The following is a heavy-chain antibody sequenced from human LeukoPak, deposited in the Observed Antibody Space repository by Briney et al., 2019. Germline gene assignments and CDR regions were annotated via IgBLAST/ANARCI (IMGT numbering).Heavy chain of an antibody. J-gene: IGHJ4*02. CDR2: ISGSGGST. CDR3: GGYCSSTSCPPIYYFDY. CDR1: GFTFSSYA. Sequence: GGSLRLSCAASGFTFSSYAMSWVRQAPGKGLEWVSAISGSGGSTYYADSVKGRFTISRDNSKNTLYLQMNSLRAEDTAVYYCGGYCSSTSCPPIYYFDYWGQGTLVTVSS. V-gene: IGHV3-23*01. D-gene: IGHD2-2*03.